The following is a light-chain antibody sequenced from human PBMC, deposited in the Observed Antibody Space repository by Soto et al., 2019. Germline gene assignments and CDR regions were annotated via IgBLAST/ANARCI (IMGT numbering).Light chain of an antibody. CDR3: QQYGSSRWT. Sequence: EIVLTQSPGTLSLSPGERATLSCRASQSVSSIYLAWYQQKPGQAPRLLIYGESSRATGIPDRFSGSGSGTDFTLTISRLEPEDVAVYYCQQYGSSRWTFGQGTKVEI. V-gene: IGKV3-20*01. J-gene: IGKJ1*01. CDR1: QSVSSIY. CDR2: GES.